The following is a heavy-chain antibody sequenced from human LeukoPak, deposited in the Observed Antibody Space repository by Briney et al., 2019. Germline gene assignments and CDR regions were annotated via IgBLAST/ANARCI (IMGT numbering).Heavy chain of an antibody. CDR3: ARRARGYSYGIFDY. D-gene: IGHD5-18*01. V-gene: IGHV4-59*01. J-gene: IGHJ4*02. CDR2: IYYSGST. CDR1: GGSFSGYY. Sequence: SETLSLTCAVSGGSFSGYYWSWIRQPPGKGLEWIGYIYYSGSTNYNPSLKSRVTISVDTSKNQFSLKLSSVTAADTAVYYCARRARGYSYGIFDYWGQGTLVTVYS.